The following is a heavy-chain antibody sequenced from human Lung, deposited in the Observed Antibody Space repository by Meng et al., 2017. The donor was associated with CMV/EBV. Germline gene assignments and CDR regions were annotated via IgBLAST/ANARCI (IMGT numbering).Heavy chain of an antibody. CDR3: AWTMIVGYDY. D-gene: IGHD3-22*01. V-gene: IGHV3-21*01. J-gene: IGHJ4*02. CDR2: ISSSSSYI. CDR1: GFTFSSYS. Sequence: SLKISCAASGFTFSSYSMNWVRQAPGKGLEWVSSISSSSSYIYYADSVKGRFTISRDNAKNSLYLQMNSLRAEDTAVYYCAWTMIVGYDYWGQGTLVTVSS.